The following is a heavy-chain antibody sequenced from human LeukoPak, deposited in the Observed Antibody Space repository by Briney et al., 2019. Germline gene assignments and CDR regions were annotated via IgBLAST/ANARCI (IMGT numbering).Heavy chain of an antibody. Sequence: GGSLRLSCAASGFTFSSYEMNWVRQAPGKGLEWVSYISSSGSTIYYADSVKGRFTISRDNAKNSLYPQMNSLRAEDTAVYYCARDPLDDSSGYQPDPWGQGTLVTVSS. CDR1: GFTFSSYE. CDR3: ARDPLDDSSGYQPDP. J-gene: IGHJ5*02. V-gene: IGHV3-48*03. D-gene: IGHD3-22*01. CDR2: ISSSGSTI.